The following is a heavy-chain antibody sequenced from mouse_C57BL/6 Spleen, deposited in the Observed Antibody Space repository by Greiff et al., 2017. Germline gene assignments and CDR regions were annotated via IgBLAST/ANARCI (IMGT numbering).Heavy chain of an antibody. CDR2: IYPGDGDT. D-gene: IGHD1-3*01. J-gene: IGHJ4*01. Sequence: QVQLQQSGPELVKPGASVKISCKASGYAFSSSWMNWVKQRPGKGLEWIGRIYPGDGDTNYNGKFKGKATLTADKSSSTAYMQLSSLTSEDSAVYFCARQGESAAMDYWGQGTSVTVSS. CDR1: GYAFSSSW. CDR3: ARQGESAAMDY. V-gene: IGHV1-82*01.